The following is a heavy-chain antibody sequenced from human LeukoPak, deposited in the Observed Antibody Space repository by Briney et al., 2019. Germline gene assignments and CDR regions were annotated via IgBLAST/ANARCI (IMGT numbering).Heavy chain of an antibody. CDR1: GGSISSGDYY. Sequence: PSETLSLTCTVSGGSISSGDYYWSWIRQPPGTGLEWIGYIYYSGSTYYNPSLKSRVTISVDTSKNQFSLKLSSVTAADTAVYYCARDQYCSSTSCAPGWFDPWGQGALVTVSS. CDR3: ARDQYCSSTSCAPGWFDP. D-gene: IGHD2-2*01. V-gene: IGHV4-30-4*08. J-gene: IGHJ5*02. CDR2: IYYSGST.